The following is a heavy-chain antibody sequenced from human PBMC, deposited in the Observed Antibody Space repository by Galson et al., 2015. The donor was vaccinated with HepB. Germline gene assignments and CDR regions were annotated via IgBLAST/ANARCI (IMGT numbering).Heavy chain of an antibody. CDR2: ISYDGSNK. J-gene: IGHJ4*02. Sequence: SLRLSCAASGFTFSSYGMHWVRQAPGKGLEWVAVISYDGSNKYYADSVKGRFTISRDNSKNTLYLQMNSLRAEDTAVYYCAKRPRYYDFWSGQNDYFDYWGQGTLVTVSS. CDR1: GFTFSSYG. CDR3: AKRPRYYDFWSGQNDYFDY. V-gene: IGHV3-30*18. D-gene: IGHD3-3*01.